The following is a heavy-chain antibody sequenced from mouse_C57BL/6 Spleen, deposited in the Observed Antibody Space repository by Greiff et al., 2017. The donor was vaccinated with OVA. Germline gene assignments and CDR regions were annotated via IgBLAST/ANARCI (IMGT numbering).Heavy chain of an antibody. CDR1: GYSITSGYD. D-gene: IGHD3-1*01. CDR3: AREGNGLFDY. Sequence: EVKLQESGPGMVKPSQSLSLTCTVTGYSITSGYDWHWIRHFPGNKLEWMGYISYSGSTNYNPSLKSRISITHDTSKNQFFLKLNSVTTDDTSTYYCAREGNGLFDYWGQGTTLTVSS. V-gene: IGHV3-1*01. CDR2: ISYSGST. J-gene: IGHJ2*01.